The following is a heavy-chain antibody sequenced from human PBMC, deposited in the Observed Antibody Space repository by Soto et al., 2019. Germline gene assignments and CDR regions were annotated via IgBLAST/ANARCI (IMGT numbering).Heavy chain of an antibody. CDR1: GFTFDDYA. CDR2: ITWKSISI. D-gene: IGHD5-18*01. CDR3: ARGGGYNSGFGLHSYYGMDV. V-gene: IGHV3-9*01. J-gene: IGHJ6*02. Sequence: SLRLSCAASGFTFDDYAMHWVRQAPGKGLEWVSGITWKSISIGYADSVKGRFTISRGNAKNSLSLQMNSLRAEDTALYYCARGGGYNSGFGLHSYYGMDVWGPGTTVTVSS.